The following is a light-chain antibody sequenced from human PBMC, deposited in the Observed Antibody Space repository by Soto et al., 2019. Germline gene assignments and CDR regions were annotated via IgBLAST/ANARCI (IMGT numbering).Light chain of an antibody. CDR3: QQYNNWPLT. V-gene: IGKV3-15*01. Sequence: EIVMTQSPATLSVSPGERATLSCRASQSVGSNLAWYQQKPGQAPRLLIYGASTRPTGIPARFSGSESGTEFTLTISSLPSEDFAVYYCQQYNNWPLTFGPGTKVDIK. J-gene: IGKJ3*01. CDR1: QSVGSN. CDR2: GAS.